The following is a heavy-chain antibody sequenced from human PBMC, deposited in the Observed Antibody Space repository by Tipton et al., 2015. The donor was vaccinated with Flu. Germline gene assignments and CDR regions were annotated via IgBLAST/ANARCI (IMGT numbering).Heavy chain of an antibody. D-gene: IGHD3-10*01. J-gene: IGHJ5*02. V-gene: IGHV4-38-2*01. CDR2: IYHSGTT. Sequence: TLSLTCAVSGYSISSGYYWGWIRQPPGKGPEWIGSIYHSGTTYYNPSLKSRVTISVDTSKNQFSLKLSSVTAADTAVYYCASEGHSGASSFFDPWGQGTLVTVSS. CDR3: ASEGHSGASSFFDP. CDR1: GYSISSGYY.